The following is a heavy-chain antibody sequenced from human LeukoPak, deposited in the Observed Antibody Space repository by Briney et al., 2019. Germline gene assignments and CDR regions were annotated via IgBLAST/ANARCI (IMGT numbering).Heavy chain of an antibody. CDR2: INPSGGST. D-gene: IGHD2-2*01. CDR1: GYTFTSYY. V-gene: IGHV1-46*01. J-gene: IGHJ6*02. CDR3: ARSGYCSSTSCYDRDYYYYGMDV. Sequence: GASVKVSCEASGYTFTSYYMHWVRQAPGQGLEWMGIINPSGGSTSYAQKFQGRVTMTRDTSTSTVYMELSSLRSEDTAVYYCARSGYCSSTSCYDRDYYYYGMDVWGQGTTVTVSS.